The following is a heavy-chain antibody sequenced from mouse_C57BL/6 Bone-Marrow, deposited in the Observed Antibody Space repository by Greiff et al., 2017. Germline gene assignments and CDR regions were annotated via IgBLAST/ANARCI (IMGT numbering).Heavy chain of an antibody. CDR2: ISYSGST. V-gene: IGHV3-8*01. Sequence: EVQRVESGPGLAKPSQTLSLTCSVTGYSITSDYWNWIRKFPGNKLEYMGYISYSGSTYYNPSLKSRISITRDTSKNQYYLQLNSVTTEDTATYYCASSAQATRNAMDYWGQGTSVTVSS. CDR1: GYSITSDY. J-gene: IGHJ4*01. CDR3: ASSAQATRNAMDY. D-gene: IGHD3-2*02.